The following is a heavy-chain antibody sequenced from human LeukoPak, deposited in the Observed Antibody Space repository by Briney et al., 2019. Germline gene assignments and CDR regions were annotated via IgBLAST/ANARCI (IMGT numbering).Heavy chain of an antibody. CDR2: IYYSGST. Sequence: SETLSLTCTVSGGSISSYYWSWIRQPLGKGLEWIGYIYYSGSTNYNPSLKSRVTISVDTSKNQFSLKLNSVTAADTAVYYCARDRLRWPKIDYWGQGTLVTVSS. CDR1: GGSISSYY. D-gene: IGHD4-23*01. CDR3: ARDRLRWPKIDY. J-gene: IGHJ4*02. V-gene: IGHV4-59*12.